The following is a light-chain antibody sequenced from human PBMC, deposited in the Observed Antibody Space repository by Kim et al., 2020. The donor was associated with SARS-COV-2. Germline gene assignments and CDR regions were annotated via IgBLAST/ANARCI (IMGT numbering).Light chain of an antibody. CDR3: MQGIHPIT. Sequence: DDVMTQSPLSLPVTLGQPASISCRSSQSLVYSDGNTYLNWFQQRPGQSPRRLIYKVSNRDSGVPDRFSCSGSGTDFTLKISRVESEDVGVYYCMQGIHPITLGQGTRLVIK. V-gene: IGKV2-30*01. J-gene: IGKJ5*01. CDR1: QSLVYSDGNTY. CDR2: KVS.